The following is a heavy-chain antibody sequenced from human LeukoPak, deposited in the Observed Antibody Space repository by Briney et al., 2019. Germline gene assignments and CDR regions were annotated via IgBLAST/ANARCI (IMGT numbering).Heavy chain of an antibody. V-gene: IGHV4-34*01. J-gene: IGHJ4*02. CDR1: GGSFSGYY. Sequence: SETLSLTCAVYGGSFSGYYWSWIRQPPGKGLEWIGEINHSGSTNYNPSLKSRVTISVDTSKNQFSLKLSSVTAADTAVYYCARGGNRFGRFCYDSSGYLRWGQGTLVTVSS. CDR3: ARGGNRFGRFCYDSSGYLR. D-gene: IGHD3-22*01. CDR2: INHSGST.